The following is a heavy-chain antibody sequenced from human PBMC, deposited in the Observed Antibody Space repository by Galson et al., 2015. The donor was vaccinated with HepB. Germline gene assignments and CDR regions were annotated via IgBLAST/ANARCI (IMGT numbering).Heavy chain of an antibody. V-gene: IGHV4-30-4*01. CDR2: IYYSGST. Sequence: TLSLTCTVSGGSISSGDYYWSWIRQPPGKGLEWIGYIYYSGSTYYNPSLKSRVTISVDTSKNQFSLKLSSVTAADTAVYYCARVGLGYDFWSGRHPYWFDPWGQGTLVTVSS. D-gene: IGHD3-3*01. J-gene: IGHJ5*02. CDR1: GGSISSGDYY. CDR3: ARVGLGYDFWSGRHPYWFDP.